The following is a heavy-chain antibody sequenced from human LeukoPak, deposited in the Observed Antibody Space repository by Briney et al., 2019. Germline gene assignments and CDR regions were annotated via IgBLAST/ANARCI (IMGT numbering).Heavy chain of an antibody. Sequence: SETLSLTCTVSGGSISSSSSYWGWIRQPPGKGLEWIGSVYHSGSTYFNPSLKSRVAISVDTSKNQFSLKLSSVAAADTAVYYCATGNVPSKWIQLWLQPRGIWFDPWGQGTLVTVSS. V-gene: IGHV4-39*07. J-gene: IGHJ5*02. CDR3: ATGNVPSKWIQLWLQPRGIWFDP. CDR2: VYHSGST. CDR1: GGSISSSSSY. D-gene: IGHD5-18*01.